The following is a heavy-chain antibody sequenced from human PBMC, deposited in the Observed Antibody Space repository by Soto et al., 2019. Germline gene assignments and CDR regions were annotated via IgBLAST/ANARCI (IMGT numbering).Heavy chain of an antibody. CDR3: AREPGSIAAAGDFDY. V-gene: IGHV1-3*01. Sequence: ASVKVSCKASGYTFTSYAMHWVRQAPGQRLEWMGWINAGNGNTKYSQKFQGRVTITRDTSASTAYMELSSLRSEDTAVYYCAREPGSIAAAGDFDYWGQGTLVTVSS. J-gene: IGHJ4*02. CDR2: INAGNGNT. D-gene: IGHD6-13*01. CDR1: GYTFTSYA.